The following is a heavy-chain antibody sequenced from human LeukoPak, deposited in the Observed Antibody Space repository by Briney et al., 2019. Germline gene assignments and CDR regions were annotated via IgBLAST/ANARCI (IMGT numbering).Heavy chain of an antibody. CDR1: GFTFSNYA. D-gene: IGHD2-2*01. Sequence: PGGSLRLSCAASGFTFSNYAMGWVRQTPGQGLEWVSGITGNGRSTYYADSVKGRFTISRDNSKNTLYLQVNSLGAEDTAAYFCAKSGTMGPSRFDWYFDLWGRGTQVIVSS. J-gene: IGHJ2*01. CDR2: ITGNGRST. CDR3: AKSGTMGPSRFDWYFDL. V-gene: IGHV3-23*01.